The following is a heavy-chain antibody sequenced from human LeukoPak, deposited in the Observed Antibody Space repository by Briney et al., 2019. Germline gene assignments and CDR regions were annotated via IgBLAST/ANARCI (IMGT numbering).Heavy chain of an antibody. CDR3: AKSRDFDSVVVTAFDY. CDR2: ISGGGVTT. D-gene: IGHD2-21*02. Sequence: GGSLRLSCAASGFTFSSYGMSWVRQAPGKGLEWVSAISGGGVTTYYADSVKGRFTFSRDNSKNTLYLQMNSLRAEDTAVYYCAKSRDFDSVVVTAFDYWGRGTLVTVSS. V-gene: IGHV3-23*01. J-gene: IGHJ4*02. CDR1: GFTFSSYG.